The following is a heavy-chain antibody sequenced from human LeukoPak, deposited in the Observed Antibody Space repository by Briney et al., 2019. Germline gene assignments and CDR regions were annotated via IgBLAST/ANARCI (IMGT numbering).Heavy chain of an antibody. J-gene: IGHJ6*03. V-gene: IGHV4-59*01. CDR2: IYYSGNT. Sequence: PSETLSLTCTVSGGSISSYYWSWIRQPPGKGLEWIGYIYYSGNTNYNPSLKSRVTISADTSKNQFSLKLSSVTAADTAVYYCATTTKPPPHYYYMDVWGKGTTVTVSS. D-gene: IGHD1-1*01. CDR3: ATTTKPPPHYYYMDV. CDR1: GGSISSYY.